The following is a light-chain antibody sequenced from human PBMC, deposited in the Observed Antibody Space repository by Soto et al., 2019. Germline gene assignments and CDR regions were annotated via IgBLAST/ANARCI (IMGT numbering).Light chain of an antibody. J-gene: IGKJ1*01. CDR1: QDIRTE. CDR2: GAS. V-gene: IGKV1-6*01. Sequence: AIQMTQSPSSLSASVGDRVTITCRASQDIRTELGWYQQRPGEAPKLMIYGASTLQGGVPSRFSGSGSGTDFTLTVSSLQPEDFATYYCLQYYNYPRTFGQGTKVEIK. CDR3: LQYYNYPRT.